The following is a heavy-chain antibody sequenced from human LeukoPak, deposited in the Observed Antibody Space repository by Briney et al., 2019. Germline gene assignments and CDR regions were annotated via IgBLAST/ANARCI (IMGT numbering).Heavy chain of an antibody. CDR1: GFTFSSYA. V-gene: IGHV3-30*04. CDR2: ISYDGSNK. CDR3: AKEGTRWKDFDY. D-gene: IGHD1-1*01. Sequence: GGSLRLSCAASGFTFSSYAMHWVRQAPGKGLEWVAVISYDGSNKYYADSVKGRFTISRDNSKNTLYLQMNSLRAEDTAVYYCAKEGTRWKDFDYWGQGTLVTVSS. J-gene: IGHJ4*02.